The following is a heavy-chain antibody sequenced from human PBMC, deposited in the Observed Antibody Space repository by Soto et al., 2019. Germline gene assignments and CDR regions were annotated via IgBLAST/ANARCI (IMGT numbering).Heavy chain of an antibody. V-gene: IGHV4-34*01. CDR3: ARDKITGLFLY. D-gene: IGHD2-8*02. J-gene: IGHJ4*02. CDR1: GGSFSGYY. Sequence: ETLSLTCAVYGGSFSGYYWTWIRQPPGTGLEWIGEINHSGSTNYNPSLKSRVTISVDTSKNQFSLKLTSVTAADTAVYYCARDKITGLFLYWCPTPLVSV. CDR2: INHSGST.